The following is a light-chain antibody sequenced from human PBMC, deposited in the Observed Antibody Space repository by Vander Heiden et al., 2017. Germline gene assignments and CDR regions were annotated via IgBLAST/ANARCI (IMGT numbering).Light chain of an antibody. CDR3: QQDGWLRDS. Sequence: EFVLTPSPGTLSLSPGERATLSCRASQSVSSSYVAWYQQKRDPATRLLNYIASSSAAGTANRSGGSGSGTDVTTTSSRLEAEFGGVYYRQQDGWLRDSFGHGTKVEIK. V-gene: IGKV3-20*01. CDR1: QSVSSSY. CDR2: IAS. J-gene: IGKJ3*01.